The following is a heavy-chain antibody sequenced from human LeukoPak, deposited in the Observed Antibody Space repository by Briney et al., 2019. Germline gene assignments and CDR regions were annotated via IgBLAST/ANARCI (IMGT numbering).Heavy chain of an antibody. Sequence: SGTLSLTCTVSGGSITNYYWSWIRQPPGKGLEWIGYIYYTGSSNYNPSLKSRVTLSVDTSKNQFSLNLRSVTAADTAVYYCARGGRELLIYFDYWGQGTLVTVSS. D-gene: IGHD1-26*01. CDR2: IYYTGSS. CDR1: GGSITNYY. V-gene: IGHV4-59*01. J-gene: IGHJ4*02. CDR3: ARGGRELLIYFDY.